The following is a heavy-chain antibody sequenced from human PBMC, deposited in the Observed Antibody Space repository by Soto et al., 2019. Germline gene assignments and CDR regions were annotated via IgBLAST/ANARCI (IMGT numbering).Heavy chain of an antibody. V-gene: IGHV4-39*01. CDR2: IYYSGST. Sequence: SETLSLTCIVSGSVIISSSYYWGWIRQPPGKGLEWIGSIYYSGSTYYNPSLKSRVTISVDTSKNQFSLKLSSVTAADTAVYYCARPNYYDSSGYYYFDYWGQGTLVTVSS. D-gene: IGHD3-22*01. CDR1: GSVIISSSYY. J-gene: IGHJ4*02. CDR3: ARPNYYDSSGYYYFDY.